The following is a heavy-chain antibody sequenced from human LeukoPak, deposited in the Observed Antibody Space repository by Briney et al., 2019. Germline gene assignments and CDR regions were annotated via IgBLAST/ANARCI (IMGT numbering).Heavy chain of an antibody. J-gene: IGHJ6*03. V-gene: IGHV1-69*06. CDR3: ARVGTEAANLYYYYYMDV. CDR1: GGTFSSYA. D-gene: IGHD1-1*01. Sequence: GASVKVSCKASGGTFSSYAISWVRQAPGQGLEWMGGIIPIFGTANYAQKFQGRATITADKSTSTAYMELSSLRSEDTAVYYCARVGTEAANLYYYYYMDVWGKGTTVTVSS. CDR2: IIPIFGTA.